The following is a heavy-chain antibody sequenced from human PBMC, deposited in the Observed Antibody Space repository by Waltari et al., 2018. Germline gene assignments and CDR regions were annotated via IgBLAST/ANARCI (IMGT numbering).Heavy chain of an antibody. D-gene: IGHD3-3*01. CDR3: AKTQYDFWSAYFDY. J-gene: IGHJ4*02. Sequence: QVYLVQSGAELKKPGASVKVSCKASGYTFTKYSMHWVRQAPGQGLEGMGWIHGGKVNTKDSKKFQDRLSISQDTSATTVYMELSSLTSEDTAVYYCAKTQYDFWSAYFDYWGQGTLVTVSS. V-gene: IGHV1-3*01. CDR2: IHGGKVNT. CDR1: GYTFTKYS.